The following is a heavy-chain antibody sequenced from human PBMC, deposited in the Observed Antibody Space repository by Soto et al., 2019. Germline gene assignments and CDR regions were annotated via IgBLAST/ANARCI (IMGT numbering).Heavy chain of an antibody. CDR1: GGSVSSGSYY. D-gene: IGHD3-9*01. CDR3: ARGKRYFDWETPNWFDP. CDR2: IYYSGST. V-gene: IGHV4-61*01. Sequence: PSETPSLTCTVSGGSVSSGSYYWSWIRQPPGKGLEWIGYIYYSGSTNYNPSLKSRVTISVDTSKNQFSLKLSSVTAADTAVYYCARGKRYFDWETPNWFDPWGQGTLVTVSS. J-gene: IGHJ5*02.